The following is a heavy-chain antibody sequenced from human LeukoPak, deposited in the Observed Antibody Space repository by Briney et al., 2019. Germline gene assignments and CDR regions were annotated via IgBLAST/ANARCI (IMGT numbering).Heavy chain of an antibody. CDR3: ARQVAGFDY. J-gene: IGHJ4*02. V-gene: IGHV3-23*01. D-gene: IGHD6-19*01. Sequence: GGSLRLSCEASGFTFSNYVMSWVGQAPGKGLEWVSGLTGSGGSTFYADSVRGRFTISRDNSKNALYLQMNSLRAKDTAVYYCARQVAGFDYWGQRTMVADSS. CDR2: LTGSGGST. CDR1: GFTFSNYV.